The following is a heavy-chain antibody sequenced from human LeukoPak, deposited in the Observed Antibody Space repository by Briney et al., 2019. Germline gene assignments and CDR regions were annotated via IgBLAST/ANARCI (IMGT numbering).Heavy chain of an antibody. CDR1: GFTVSSNY. CDR2: IYSGGST. V-gene: IGHV3-53*01. Sequence: GGSLRLSCAASGFTVSSNYMSWVRQAPGKGLEWVSVIYSGGSTYYADSVKGRFTISRDNSKDTLYLQMNSLRAEDTAVYYCAKDKRGGPYGVDYWGQGTLVTVSS. D-gene: IGHD2-8*01. CDR3: AKDKRGGPYGVDY. J-gene: IGHJ4*02.